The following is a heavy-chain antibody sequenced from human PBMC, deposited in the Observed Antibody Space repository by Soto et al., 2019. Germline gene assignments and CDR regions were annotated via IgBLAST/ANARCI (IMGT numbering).Heavy chain of an antibody. Sequence: EVQLVESGGGLVQPGGSLRLSCAVSGFTFSSYSMNWVRQAPGKGLEWVSYISSSSSTIYYADSVKGRFTISRDNAKNPLYLQMNSLRDEATAVYYCARDGGSLLHYWGQGTLVTVSS. V-gene: IGHV3-48*02. CDR2: ISSSSSTI. J-gene: IGHJ4*02. CDR3: ARDGGSLLHY. D-gene: IGHD1-26*01. CDR1: GFTFSSYS.